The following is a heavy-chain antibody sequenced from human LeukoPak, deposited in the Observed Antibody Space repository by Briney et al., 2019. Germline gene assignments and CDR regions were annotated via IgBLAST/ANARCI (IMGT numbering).Heavy chain of an antibody. CDR2: IYYSGST. J-gene: IGHJ3*02. V-gene: IGHV4-30-4*01. CDR1: GGSISSGDYY. D-gene: IGHD3-22*01. Sequence: SQTLSLTCTVSGGSISSGDYYWSWIRQPPGKGLEWIGYIYYSGSTYYNPSLKSRVTISVDTSKNQFSLKLSSVTAADTAVYYCARYLSAYYYDSSGYSDAFDIWGQGTMVTVSP. CDR3: ARYLSAYYYDSSGYSDAFDI.